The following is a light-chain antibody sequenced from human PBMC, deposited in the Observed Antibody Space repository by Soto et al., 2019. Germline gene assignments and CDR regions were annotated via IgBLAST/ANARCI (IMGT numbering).Light chain of an antibody. CDR2: EVS. CDR3: NSYAGSNNWV. V-gene: IGLV2-8*01. Sequence: QSVLTQPPSASGSPGPSVTISCTGTSSDVGGYNYVSWYQQHPGKAPKLMIYEVSKRPSGVPDRFSGSKSGNTASLTVSGLEAEDEADYYCNSYAGSNNWVFGGGTKLTV. CDR1: SSDVGGYNY. J-gene: IGLJ3*02.